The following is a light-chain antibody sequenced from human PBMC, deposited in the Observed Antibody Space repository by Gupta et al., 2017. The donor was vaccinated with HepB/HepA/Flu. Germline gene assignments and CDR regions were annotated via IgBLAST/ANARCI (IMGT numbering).Light chain of an antibody. CDR2: LGS. CDR3: MQALESPRT. J-gene: IGKJ2*02. Sequence: IVMTQSPLSLPVTPGEPASISCRSSQSLVHSNGYNYLDWYLQKPGQSPQLLIYLGSNRASGVPDRFSGSGSGADFTLKISRVEADDVGVYYCMQALESPRTFGQGTKVEIK. CDR1: QSLVHSNGYNY. V-gene: IGKV2-28*01.